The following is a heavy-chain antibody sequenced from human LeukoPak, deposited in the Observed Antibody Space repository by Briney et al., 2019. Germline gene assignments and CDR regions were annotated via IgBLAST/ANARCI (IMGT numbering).Heavy chain of an antibody. CDR1: GGSISSGGYY. Sequence: MPSETLSLTCTVSGGSISSGGYYWSWIRQHPGKGLEWIGYIYYSGSTYYNPSLKSRVTISVDTSKNQFSLKLSSVTAADTAVYYCARFCNYYDSSGYYHGFDPWGQGTLVTVSS. CDR2: IYYSGST. V-gene: IGHV4-31*03. CDR3: ARFCNYYDSSGYYHGFDP. J-gene: IGHJ5*02. D-gene: IGHD3-22*01.